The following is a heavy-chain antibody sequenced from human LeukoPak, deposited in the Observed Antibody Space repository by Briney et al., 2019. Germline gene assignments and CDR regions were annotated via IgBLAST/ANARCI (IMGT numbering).Heavy chain of an antibody. CDR2: ISWNSGSI. CDR3: AKDKRDYADAFDI. J-gene: IGHJ3*02. D-gene: IGHD4-17*01. V-gene: IGHV3-9*01. Sequence: GGSLRLSCAASGFTFDDYAMHWVRQAPGNGLEWVSGISWNSGSIGYADSVKGRFTISRDNAKNSLYLQMNSLRAEDTALYYCAKDKRDYADAFDIWGQGTMVTVSS. CDR1: GFTFDDYA.